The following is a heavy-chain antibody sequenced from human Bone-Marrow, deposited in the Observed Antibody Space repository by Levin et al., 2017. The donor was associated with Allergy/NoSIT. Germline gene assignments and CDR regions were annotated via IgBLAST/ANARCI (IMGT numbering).Heavy chain of an antibody. Sequence: GGSLRLSCAASGFSFTKVWMTWVRQAPGKGLEWVGRIKSETDGGTIDYAAPVKGRFTISRDDSRSTLYLQMNSLKTEDTAVYYCTTEVWARSIRDDYWGQRTLVTVSS. CDR1: GFSFTKVW. CDR2: IKSETDGGTI. J-gene: IGHJ4*02. D-gene: IGHD2-21*01. CDR3: TTEVWARSIRDDY. V-gene: IGHV3-15*01.